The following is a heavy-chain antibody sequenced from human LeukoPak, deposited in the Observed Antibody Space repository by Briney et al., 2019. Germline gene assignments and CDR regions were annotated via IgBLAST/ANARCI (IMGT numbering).Heavy chain of an antibody. CDR2: ISGHGGST. CDR1: GFTFSSYD. Sequence: PGGSLRLSCAASGFTFSSYDMSWVRQAPGKGREGVSAISGHGGSTYYDDSVKSRFTISRDNSKNPLYLQMNSLRAEDTAVYYCAKWDVWSPDYYGMDVWGQRTTVTVSS. CDR3: AKWDVWSPDYYGMDV. J-gene: IGHJ6*02. V-gene: IGHV3-23*01. D-gene: IGHD1-26*01.